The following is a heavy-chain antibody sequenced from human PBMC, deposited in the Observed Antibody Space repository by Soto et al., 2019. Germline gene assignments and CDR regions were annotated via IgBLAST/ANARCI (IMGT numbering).Heavy chain of an antibody. CDR1: GFTFSNYA. D-gene: IGHD3-10*01. CDR2: ISGSDGST. CDR3: AKDSRVTMVRGVIIPPGY. V-gene: IGHV3-23*01. J-gene: IGHJ4*02. Sequence: EVQLLESGGGLVQPGGSLTLSCVASGFTFSNYAMSWVRQAPGKGLEWVSAISGSDGSTYYADSVKGRFTISRDNSKNPLYLQMNSLRAEDTAVYYCAKDSRVTMVRGVIIPPGYWGQGTLVTVSS.